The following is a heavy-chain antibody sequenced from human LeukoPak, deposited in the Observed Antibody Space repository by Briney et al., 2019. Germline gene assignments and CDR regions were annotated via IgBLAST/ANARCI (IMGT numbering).Heavy chain of an antibody. V-gene: IGHV4-4*07. CDR3: ARDLRPVTMVRGVIIKFNAFDI. CDR1: GGSINSYY. CDR2: IYTSGST. J-gene: IGHJ3*02. Sequence: SETLSLTCTVSGGSINSYYWSWIRQPAGKGLEWIGRIYTSGSTNYNPSLKSRVTMSVDTSKNQFSLKLSSVTAADTAVYYCARDLRPVTMVRGVIIKFNAFDIWGQGTMVTVSS. D-gene: IGHD3-10*01.